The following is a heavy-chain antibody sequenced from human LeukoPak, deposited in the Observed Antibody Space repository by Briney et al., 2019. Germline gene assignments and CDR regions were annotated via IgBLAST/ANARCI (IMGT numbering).Heavy chain of an antibody. CDR1: GGSFSGYY. D-gene: IGHD6-13*01. V-gene: IGHV4-34*01. J-gene: IGHJ5*02. CDR3: ARVRGPIYSSSWPNWFDP. CDR2: INHSGST. Sequence: PSETLSLTCAVYGGSFSGYYWSWIRQPPGKGLEGIGEINHSGSTNYNPSLKSRVTISVDTSKNQFSLKLSSVTAADTAVYYCARVRGPIYSSSWPNWFDPWGQGTLVTVSS.